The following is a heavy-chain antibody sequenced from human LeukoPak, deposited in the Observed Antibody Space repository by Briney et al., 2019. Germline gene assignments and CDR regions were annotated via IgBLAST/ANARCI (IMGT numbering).Heavy chain of an antibody. Sequence: GGSLRLSCAASGFTFDDYAMHWVRQAPGKGLEWVSGIRWNSGSIVYADSVKGRFTISRDNAKNSLYLQMNSLRAEDTALYYCAKGVWNYETDAFDIWGQGTMVTVSS. D-gene: IGHD1-7*01. CDR3: AKGVWNYETDAFDI. CDR2: IRWNSGSI. J-gene: IGHJ3*02. V-gene: IGHV3-9*01. CDR1: GFTFDDYA.